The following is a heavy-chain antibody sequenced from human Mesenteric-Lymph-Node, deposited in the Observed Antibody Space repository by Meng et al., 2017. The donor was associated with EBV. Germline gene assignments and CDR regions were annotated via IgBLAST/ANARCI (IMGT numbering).Heavy chain of an antibody. CDR1: SGSISSSYW. D-gene: IGHD4-17*01. Sequence: QRSVQGRVTPPRTLSLTSVVASGSISSSYWWIWVRQPPGKGLEWIGELYHSASTNYNPSLKSRVTISLDKSKNPFSLKLSSVTAADTAVYYCARAPLYGDNDWFDPWGQGTLVTVSS. J-gene: IGHJ5*02. CDR2: LYHSAST. V-gene: IGHV4-4*03. CDR3: ARAPLYGDNDWFDP.